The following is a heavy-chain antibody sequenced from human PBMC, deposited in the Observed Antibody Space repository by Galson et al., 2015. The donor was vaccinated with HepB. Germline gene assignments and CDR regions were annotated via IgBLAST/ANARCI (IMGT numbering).Heavy chain of an antibody. CDR3: ARDFGVPAAAEHYYYYYGMDV. Sequence: SLRLSCAASGFTFSSYGMHWVRQAPGKGLEWVAVIWYDGSNKYYADSVKGRFTISRDNSKNTLYLQMNSLRAEDTAVYYCARDFGVPAAAEHYYYYYGMDVWGQGTTVTVSS. CDR2: IWYDGSNK. D-gene: IGHD2-2*01. CDR1: GFTFSSYG. J-gene: IGHJ6*02. V-gene: IGHV3-33*01.